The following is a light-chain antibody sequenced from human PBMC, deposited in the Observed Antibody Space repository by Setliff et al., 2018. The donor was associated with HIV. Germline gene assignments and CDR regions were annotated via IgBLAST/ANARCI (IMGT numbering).Light chain of an antibody. CDR1: SSDIGGYNY. Sequence: QSVLTQPASVSGSPGQSITISCTGTSSDIGGYNYVSWYQQHPGKAPKLMIYDVNNRPSGVSTRFSGSKSGNTASLTISGLQAEDEADYYCCSYASTSTLVFGGGT. J-gene: IGLJ3*02. CDR2: DVN. V-gene: IGLV2-14*03. CDR3: CSYASTSTLV.